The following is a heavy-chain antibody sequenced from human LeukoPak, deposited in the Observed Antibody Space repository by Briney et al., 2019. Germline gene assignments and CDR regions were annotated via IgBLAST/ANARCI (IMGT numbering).Heavy chain of an antibody. CDR2: INPNSGGT. CDR3: ARESPEDVFDY. Sequence: ASVKVSCKASGYTFTGYYVHWVRQAPGQGLEWMGWINPNSGGTNYAQKFQGRVTMTRDTSISTAYMELSRLRSDDTAVYYCARESPEDVFDYWGQGTLVAVSS. V-gene: IGHV1-2*02. CDR1: GYTFTGYY. J-gene: IGHJ4*02.